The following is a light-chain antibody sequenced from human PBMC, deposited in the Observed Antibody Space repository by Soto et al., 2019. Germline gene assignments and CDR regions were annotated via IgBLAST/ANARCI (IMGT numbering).Light chain of an antibody. Sequence: EIVMTQSPATLSVSPGERATLSCRASQSVSTNLAWYQQKPGQAPRLLIYRASTRATGIPARFSGSGSGTDFTLTIASLQPEDVATYYCQKYNSDPLTFGGGTKVDIK. CDR3: QKYNSDPLT. CDR1: QSVSTN. CDR2: RAS. J-gene: IGKJ4*01. V-gene: IGKV3-15*01.